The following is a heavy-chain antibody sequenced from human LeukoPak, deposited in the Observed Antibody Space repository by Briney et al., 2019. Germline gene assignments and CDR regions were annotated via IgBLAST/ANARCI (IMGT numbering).Heavy chain of an antibody. J-gene: IGHJ4*02. CDR1: GFTLSSYV. D-gene: IGHD1/OR15-1a*01. Sequence: PGRSLRLSCAASGFTLSSYVMHWVRQAPGKGLEWVAGISFDGSNKFYAASVKGRFTISRDTSINTLYVQMNSLRPEDTAVYYCARERPGTYYFDYWGQGTLVTVSP. V-gene: IGHV3-30*04. CDR3: ARERPGTYYFDY. CDR2: ISFDGSNK.